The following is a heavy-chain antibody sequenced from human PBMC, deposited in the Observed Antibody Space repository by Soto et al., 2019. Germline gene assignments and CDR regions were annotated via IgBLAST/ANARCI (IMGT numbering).Heavy chain of an antibody. V-gene: IGHV3-7*03. D-gene: IGHD2-2*01. CDR2: INQDRSQE. CDR3: TRDRGYCSSGDCFTDAFDI. Sequence: GGSLRLSCAASGFSFSSFWMSWVRQAPGKGLEWVANINQDRSQEYYVDSVRGRFTISRDNARKLLYLEMNSLRAEDTAIYFCTRDRGYCSSGDCFTDAFDIWGPETMVAISS. CDR1: GFSFSSFW. J-gene: IGHJ3*02.